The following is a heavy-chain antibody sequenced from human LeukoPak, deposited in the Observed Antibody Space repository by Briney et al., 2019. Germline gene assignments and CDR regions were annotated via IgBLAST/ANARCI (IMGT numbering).Heavy chain of an antibody. J-gene: IGHJ3*02. CDR3: ARPSATFDAFDI. CDR1: GYTFTSYG. Sequence: ASVKVSCKASGYTFTSYGISWVRQAPGQGLEWMGWISAYNGNTNYAQKLQGRVTMTTDTSTSTAYMELRNLRSDDTAVYYCARPSATFDAFDIWGQGTMVTVSS. V-gene: IGHV1-18*01. CDR2: ISAYNGNT.